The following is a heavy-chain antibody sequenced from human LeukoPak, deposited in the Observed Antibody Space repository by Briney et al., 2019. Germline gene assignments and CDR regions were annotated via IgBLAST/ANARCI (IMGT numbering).Heavy chain of an antibody. CDR1: GFTFSSYH. J-gene: IGHJ4*02. CDR3: AREYSSSWYGPHFDY. D-gene: IGHD6-13*01. CDR2: IKQDGSEK. Sequence: GGSLRLSCAASGFTFSSYHMNWVRQAPGKGLEWVANIKQDGSEKYYVDSVKGRFTISRDNAKNSLYLQMNSLRAEDTAVYYCAREYSSSWYGPHFDYWGQGTLVTVSS. V-gene: IGHV3-7*05.